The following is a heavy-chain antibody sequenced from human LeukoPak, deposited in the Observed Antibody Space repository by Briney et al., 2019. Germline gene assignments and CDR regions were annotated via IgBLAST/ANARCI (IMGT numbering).Heavy chain of an antibody. CDR3: AIGSAHIVVVIATDYYMDV. V-gene: IGHV1-2*02. CDR1: GYTFTGYY. CDR2: INPNSGGT. Sequence: ASVKVSCKASGYTFTGYYMHWVRQAPGQGLEWMGWINPNSGGTNYAQKFQGRVTMTRDTSISTAYMELSRLRSDDTAVYYCAIGSAHIVVVIATDYYMDVWGKGTTVTVPS. D-gene: IGHD2-21*01. J-gene: IGHJ6*03.